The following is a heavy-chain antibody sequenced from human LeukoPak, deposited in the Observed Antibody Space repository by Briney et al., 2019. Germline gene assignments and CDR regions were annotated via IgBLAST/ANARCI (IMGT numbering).Heavy chain of an antibody. CDR2: ISGSGSST. Sequence: GGSLRLSCAASGFTFSTYAMSWVRQAPGKGLEWVSGISGSGSSTFDADSVKGRFTISRDNSKNTLFLQMNSLRTEDAAVYYCAKDRQDYGAHWGQGALVTVSS. CDR3: AKDRQDYGAH. J-gene: IGHJ4*02. D-gene: IGHD4/OR15-4a*01. CDR1: GFTFSTYA. V-gene: IGHV3-23*01.